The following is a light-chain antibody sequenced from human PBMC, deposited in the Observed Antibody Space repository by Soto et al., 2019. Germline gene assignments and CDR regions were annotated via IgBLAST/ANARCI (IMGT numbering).Light chain of an antibody. CDR3: AAGDDSLSGPLYV. J-gene: IGLJ1*01. V-gene: IGLV1-47*01. CDR2: RSN. Sequence: QSVLTQPPSASGTPGQRFTISFSVIISNIVSNYVYCYHQLAGTAPKLLIYRSNQRPSGFPCRFSVSKSCTSSSLPISGLRXEDEADYYCAAGDDSLSGPLYVFGTGTKVTVL. CDR1: ISNIVSNY.